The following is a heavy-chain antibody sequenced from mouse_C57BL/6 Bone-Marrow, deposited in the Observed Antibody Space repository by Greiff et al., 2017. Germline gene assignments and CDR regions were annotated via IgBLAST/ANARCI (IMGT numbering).Heavy chain of an antibody. J-gene: IGHJ3*01. V-gene: IGHV14-3*01. Sequence: VQLQQSVAELVRPGASVKLSCTASGFNIKNTYMHWVKQRPEQGLEWLGRIDPANGTTKYAPKFQGKATINADTSSNTANLKLSSLASEDTAIYYCARADPFAYWGQGTLVTVSA. CDR1: GFNIKNTY. CDR3: ARADPFAY. CDR2: IDPANGTT.